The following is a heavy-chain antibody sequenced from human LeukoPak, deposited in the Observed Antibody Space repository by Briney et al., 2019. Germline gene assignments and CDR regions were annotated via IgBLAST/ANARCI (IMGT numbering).Heavy chain of an antibody. CDR1: GYTFTTYH. V-gene: IGHV1-8*03. CDR2: MNPYNGDR. CDR3: ARTTSLTASGYDC. D-gene: IGHD4-17*01. J-gene: IGHJ4*02. Sequence: GASVKVSCKTSGYTFTTYHINWVRQATGQGLELLGWMNPYNGDRGYAQKFQGRLSITSDASISTAYMELSSLKSDDTAVYFCARTTSLTASGYDCWGQGTLVTVSS.